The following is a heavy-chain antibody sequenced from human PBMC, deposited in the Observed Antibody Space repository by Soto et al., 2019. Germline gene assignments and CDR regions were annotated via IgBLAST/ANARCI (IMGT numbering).Heavy chain of an antibody. CDR3: ARDLFGRGSPSQGQFDY. D-gene: IGHD3-10*01. Sequence: GGSLRLSCAASGFTFGSFSMNWVRQAPWKGLEWVSYVSSSSSAIYYADSVKGRFTISRDNAKNSLYLQMNSLRDEDTAVYYCARDLFGRGSPSQGQFDYWGQGTLVTVSS. CDR2: VSSSSSAI. V-gene: IGHV3-48*02. J-gene: IGHJ4*02. CDR1: GFTFGSFS.